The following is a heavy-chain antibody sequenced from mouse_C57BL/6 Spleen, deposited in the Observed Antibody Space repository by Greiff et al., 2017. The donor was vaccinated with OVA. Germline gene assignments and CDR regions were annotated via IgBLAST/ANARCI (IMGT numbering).Heavy chain of an antibody. Sequence: QVQLKESGPGLVAPSQSLSITCTVSGFSLTSYGVHWVRQPPGKGLEWLVVIWSDGSTTYNSALKSRLSISKDNSKSQVFLKMNSLQTDDTAMYYGARQRGSLYYYAMDYWGQGTSVTVAS. J-gene: IGHJ4*01. CDR3: ARQRGSLYYYAMDY. D-gene: IGHD1-1*01. CDR2: IWSDGST. V-gene: IGHV2-6-1*01. CDR1: GFSLTSYG.